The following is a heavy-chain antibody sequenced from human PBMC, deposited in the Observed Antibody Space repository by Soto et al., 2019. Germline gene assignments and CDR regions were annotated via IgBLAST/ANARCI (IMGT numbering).Heavy chain of an antibody. CDR1: GFTFSDYY. Sequence: QVQLVESGGDLVKPGGSLRLSCAASGFTFSDYYMSWIRQAPGKGLEWVSSITSSGSTTYYTDSVKGRFTVSRDNAKNSLYLKLNSLRAEVTAVYYCARERYSYGPYYFDYWGQGTLVTVSS. D-gene: IGHD5-18*01. CDR2: ITSSGSTT. CDR3: ARERYSYGPYYFDY. J-gene: IGHJ4*02. V-gene: IGHV3-11*01.